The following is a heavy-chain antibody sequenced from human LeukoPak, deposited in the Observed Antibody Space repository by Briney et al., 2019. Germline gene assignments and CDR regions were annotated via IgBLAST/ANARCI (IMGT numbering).Heavy chain of an antibody. J-gene: IGHJ5*02. CDR3: ARVGQQPKFDP. D-gene: IGHD6-13*01. CDR1: GGSFSGYY. V-gene: IGHV4-34*01. Sequence: PSETLSLTCAVYGGSFSGYYWSWIRQPPGKGLEWIGEINHSGSTNYNPSLKSRVTISVDTSKNQFSLKLSSVTAAETAVYYCARVGQQPKFDPWGQGTLVTVSS. CDR2: INHSGST.